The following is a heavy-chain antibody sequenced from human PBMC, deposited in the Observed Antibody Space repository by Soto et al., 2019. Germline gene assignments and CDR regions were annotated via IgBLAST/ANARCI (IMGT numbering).Heavy chain of an antibody. CDR3: ASTAAAGNRGYYDGMDV. D-gene: IGHD6-13*01. CDR2: FYYIVST. Sequence: SETLSLTCTVSGGSISSGDYYWSSIRPPPGKCMDVFSSFYYIVSTYYIPSLKTRVTISLDTSKDPYSLNLSSVTASDPAVYSCASTAAAGNRGYYDGMDVCAQATTVSVTA. V-gene: IGHV4-30-4*01. CDR1: GGSISSGDYY. J-gene: IGHJ6*01.